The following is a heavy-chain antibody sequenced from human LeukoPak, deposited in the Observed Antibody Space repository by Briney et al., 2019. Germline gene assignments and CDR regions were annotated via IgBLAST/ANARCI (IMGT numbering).Heavy chain of an antibody. CDR2: IYNSGST. J-gene: IGHJ4*02. CDR3: ARAKYYYGSSGYYYFDY. D-gene: IGHD3-22*01. V-gene: IGHV4-59*01. CDR1: RGSISSYY. Sequence: SETLSLTCTVSRGSISSYYWTWIRQPPGKGLEWIGYIYNSGSTNYNPSLKSRVTISVDTSKNQFSLKLSSVTAADTAVYYCARAKYYYGSSGYYYFDYWGQGTLVTLCS.